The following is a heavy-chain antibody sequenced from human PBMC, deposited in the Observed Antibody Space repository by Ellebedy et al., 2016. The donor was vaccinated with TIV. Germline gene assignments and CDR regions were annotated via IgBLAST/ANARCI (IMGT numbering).Heavy chain of an antibody. CDR1: GFTFVDFS. D-gene: IGHD3-10*01. Sequence: GGSLRLSCAASGFTFVDFSMHWVRQAPGKGLEWVALIGRDGDTAYYADALKGRFTISRDNSKNSLNLQMNSLRIEDSAFYFCAKEDSGSFFSPGGYWGQGTLVTVSS. CDR3: AKEDSGSFFSPGGY. J-gene: IGHJ4*02. CDR2: IGRDGDTA. V-gene: IGHV3-43*01.